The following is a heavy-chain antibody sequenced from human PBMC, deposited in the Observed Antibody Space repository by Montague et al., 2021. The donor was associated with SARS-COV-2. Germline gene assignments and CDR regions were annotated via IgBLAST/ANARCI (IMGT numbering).Heavy chain of an antibody. CDR2: ISYSGST. D-gene: IGHD2-15*01. V-gene: IGHV4-59*01. J-gene: IGHJ5*02. Sequence: SETLSLTCTVSGDSISSYYWSWTRQPPGKGLEWIGYISYSGSTNYNPSLKSRVTMSVDTSKNHFSLKLNSVTAADTAVYYCARDGCSGGSCYYNWFDPWGQGTLVTVSS. CDR3: ARDGCSGGSCYYNWFDP. CDR1: GDSISSYY.